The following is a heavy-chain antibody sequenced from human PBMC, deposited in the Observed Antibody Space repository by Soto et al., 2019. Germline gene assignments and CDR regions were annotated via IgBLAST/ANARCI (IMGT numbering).Heavy chain of an antibody. V-gene: IGHV3-74*01. CDR1: AFTFSNYV. J-gene: IGHJ4*02. Sequence: GGSLRLSCPASAFTFSNYVMHWVRQAPGKGLAWVSRVSHDGSTTSYADSVNGRFTISRDNSKNTLYLQMNSLRDEDTAVYYCARDLDWVLYDYWGQGTPVTVSS. CDR3: ARDLDWVLYDY. CDR2: VSHDGSTT. D-gene: IGHD3-3*01.